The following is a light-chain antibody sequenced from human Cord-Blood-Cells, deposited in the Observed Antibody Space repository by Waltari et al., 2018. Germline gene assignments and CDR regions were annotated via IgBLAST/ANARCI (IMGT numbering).Light chain of an antibody. CDR2: GAS. V-gene: IGKV3-15*01. Sequence: VMTQSPATLSVSPGERATLSCRASQSVSSNLAWYQQKPGQAPRPLIYGASTRATGIPARFSGSGSGTEFTLTISSLQSEDFAVYYCQQYNNWPPLTFGGGTKVEIK. J-gene: IGKJ4*01. CDR3: QQYNNWPPLT. CDR1: QSVSSN.